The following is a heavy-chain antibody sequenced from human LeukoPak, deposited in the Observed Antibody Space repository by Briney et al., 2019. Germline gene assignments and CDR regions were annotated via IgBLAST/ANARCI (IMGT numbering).Heavy chain of an antibody. V-gene: IGHV4-31*03. CDR3: AREVCSGGSCYNYYGMDV. CDR2: IYYSGST. CDR1: GGSISSGGYY. D-gene: IGHD2-15*01. Sequence: PSETLSLTCTVSGGSISSGGYYWSWIRQHPGKGLEWIGYIYYSGSTYYNPSPKSRVTISVDTSKNQFSLKLSSVTAADTAVYYCAREVCSGGSCYNYYGMDVWGQGTTVTVSS. J-gene: IGHJ6*02.